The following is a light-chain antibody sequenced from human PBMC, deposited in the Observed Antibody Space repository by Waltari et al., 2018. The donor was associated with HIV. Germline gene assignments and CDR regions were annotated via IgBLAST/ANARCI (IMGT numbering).Light chain of an antibody. CDR1: SSHIGAGSL. CDR3: QSHDSSLSGYV. V-gene: IGLV1-40*01. J-gene: IGLJ1*01. Sequence: SVLTQPRSLSGAPGPRATIASPGSSSHIGAGSLVYWYQQLPGTTPKHRNYGTSNRPSGVPDRFSGAKSGTSSSLAITGLQADDEADYHCQSHDSSLSGYVFGTGTKVTVL. CDR2: GTS.